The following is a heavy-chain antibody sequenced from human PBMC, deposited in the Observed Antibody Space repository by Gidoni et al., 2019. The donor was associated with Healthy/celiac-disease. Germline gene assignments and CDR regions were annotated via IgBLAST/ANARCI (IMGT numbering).Heavy chain of an antibody. V-gene: IGHV4-61*01. CDR1: GGSVSSGSYY. J-gene: IGHJ3*02. CDR2: IYYRGST. Sequence: QVQLQESGPGLVKPSETLSLTCTVSGGSVSSGSYYWRWIRQPPGKGLEWIGYIYYRGSTNYNPSLNSRVTISVDTSKNPFSLKLSSVTAADTAVYYCARDVGHGYCSGGSCYSARDAFDIWGQGTMVTVSS. D-gene: IGHD2-15*01. CDR3: ARDVGHGYCSGGSCYSARDAFDI.